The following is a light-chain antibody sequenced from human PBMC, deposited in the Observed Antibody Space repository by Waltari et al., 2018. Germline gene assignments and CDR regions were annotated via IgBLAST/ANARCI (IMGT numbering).Light chain of an antibody. J-gene: IGLJ3*02. V-gene: IGLV1-44*01. CDR1: SSSIGTNT. Sequence: QSVLTQPPSASGTPGQRVTISCSGSSSSIGTNTLNWYQHLPGTAPKLLIYNNDKRPAGVPERVSGSKSGTSASLAISGLQSEDEADYYCAAWDDSLNGWVFGGGTKLTVL. CDR3: AAWDDSLNGWV. CDR2: NND.